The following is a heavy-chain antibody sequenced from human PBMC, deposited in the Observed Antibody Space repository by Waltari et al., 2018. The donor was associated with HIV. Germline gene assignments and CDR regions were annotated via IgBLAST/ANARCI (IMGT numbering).Heavy chain of an antibody. V-gene: IGHV3-23*01. Sequence: EVQLLESGGGLVLPGGSLSLACAAPGFTFSSHAMSWVPQAPGKGLEWVSAISGSGGSTYYADSVKGRFTISRDNSKKMLYLQMNSLRAEDTAVYYCAKTGPDYWGQGTLVTVSS. CDR3: AKTGPDY. CDR2: ISGSGGST. CDR1: GFTFSSHA. J-gene: IGHJ4*02.